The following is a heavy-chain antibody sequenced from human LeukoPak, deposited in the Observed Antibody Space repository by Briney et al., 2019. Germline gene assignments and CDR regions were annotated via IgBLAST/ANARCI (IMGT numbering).Heavy chain of an antibody. D-gene: IGHD6-19*01. Sequence: GGSLRLSCAGSGFIFNNYAMHWVRQPPGKGLEWVSGISWNSGTIDYVDSVRGRFTISRDNAKNSLYLQMDSLRVEDTAFYYCAKDNRRHYTSGPNPDSLHWGQGALVTVSS. J-gene: IGHJ4*02. CDR1: GFIFNNYA. CDR3: AKDNRRHYTSGPNPDSLH. V-gene: IGHV3-9*01. CDR2: ISWNSGTI.